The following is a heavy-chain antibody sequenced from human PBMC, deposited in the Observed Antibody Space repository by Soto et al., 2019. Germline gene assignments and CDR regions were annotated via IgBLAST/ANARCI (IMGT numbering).Heavy chain of an antibody. Sequence: QGQLVQSGAEVKKPGASVKVSCKASGYTFTSYDINWVRQATGQGLEWMGWMNPNSGNTGYAQKFTVRVTMTRHTSISTAYMEPSILRSEDTAVYYCARELYSSVTFDPWGQGTLVTVSS. D-gene: IGHD6-25*01. CDR2: MNPNSGNT. V-gene: IGHV1-8*01. CDR1: GYTFTSYD. CDR3: ARELYSSVTFDP. J-gene: IGHJ5*02.